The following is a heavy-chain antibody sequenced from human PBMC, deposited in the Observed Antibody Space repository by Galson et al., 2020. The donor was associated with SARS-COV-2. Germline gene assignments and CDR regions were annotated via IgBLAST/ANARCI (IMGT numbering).Heavy chain of an antibody. J-gene: IGHJ6*02. CDR1: DNSISSGDY. V-gene: IGHV4-38-2*02. Sequence: SETLSLICTVSDNSISSGDYVGWLRQHPGKGLEWIGSIYHSGSTYYNPSLKSRATISVDTSKNQFSLTLRSVTAADTAVYYCAREKGSRYGLDVWGQGTTVIGSS. CDR2: IYHSGST. CDR3: AREKGSRYGLDV. D-gene: IGHD2-15*01.